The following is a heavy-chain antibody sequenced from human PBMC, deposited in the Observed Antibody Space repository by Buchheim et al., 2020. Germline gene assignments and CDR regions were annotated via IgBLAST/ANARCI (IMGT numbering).Heavy chain of an antibody. CDR1: GGSFSGYY. CDR2: INHSGST. D-gene: IGHD3-10*01. V-gene: IGHV4-34*01. Sequence: QVQLQQWGAGLLKPSETLSLTCAVYGGSFSGYYWSWIRQPPGKGLEWIGEINHSGSTNYNPSHKSRVTISVDTSKNTLSLKLSSVTAADTAVYYCARDDYYGSGSSPFDYWGQGTL. CDR3: ARDDYYGSGSSPFDY. J-gene: IGHJ4*02.